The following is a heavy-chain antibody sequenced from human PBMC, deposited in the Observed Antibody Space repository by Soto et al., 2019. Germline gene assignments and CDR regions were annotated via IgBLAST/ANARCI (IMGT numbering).Heavy chain of an antibody. CDR2: ISSSSSYI. CDR1: GFTFSSYS. CDR3: ATDRPSLDGGREMDV. Sequence: GGSLRLSCAASGFTFSSYSMNWVRQAPGKGLEWVSSISSSSSYIYYADSVKGRFTISRDNAKNSLYLQMNGLRAEDTAVYYCATDRPSLDGGREMDVWGKGTTVTVSS. J-gene: IGHJ6*04. D-gene: IGHD3-3*01. V-gene: IGHV3-21*01.